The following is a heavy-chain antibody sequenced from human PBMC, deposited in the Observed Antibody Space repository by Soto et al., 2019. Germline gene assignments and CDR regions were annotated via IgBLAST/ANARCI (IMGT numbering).Heavy chain of an antibody. CDR1: GGSISSGDYY. J-gene: IGHJ5*02. CDR3: ARGGEEFADFDWLLPYWFDP. CDR2: IYYSGST. V-gene: IGHV4-30-4*01. Sequence: SETLSLTCTVSGGSISSGDYYWSWIRQPPGKGLEWIGYIYYSGSTYYNPSLKSRVTISVDTSKNQFSLKLSSVTAADTAVYYCARGGEEFADFDWLLPYWFDPWGQGTLVTVSS. D-gene: IGHD3-9*01.